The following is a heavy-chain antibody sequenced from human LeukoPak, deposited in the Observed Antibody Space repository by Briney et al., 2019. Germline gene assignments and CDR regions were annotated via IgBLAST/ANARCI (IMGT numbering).Heavy chain of an antibody. D-gene: IGHD4-23*01. CDR1: GFTFSSYS. Sequence: PGGSLRLSCAASGFTFSSYSMNWVRQAPGKGLEWVSSISSSCSYIYYADSVKGRFTISRDNAKNSLYLQMNSLRAEDTAVYYCARDPRLRWPSGYMDVWGKGTTVTISS. CDR2: ISSSCSYI. CDR3: ARDPRLRWPSGYMDV. V-gene: IGHV3-21*01. J-gene: IGHJ6*03.